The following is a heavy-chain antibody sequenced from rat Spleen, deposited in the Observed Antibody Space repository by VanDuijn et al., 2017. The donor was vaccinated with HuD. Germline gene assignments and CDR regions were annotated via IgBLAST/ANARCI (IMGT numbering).Heavy chain of an antibody. CDR1: GFTFSNYD. Sequence: EVQLVESGGGLVQPGRSLKLSCAASGFTFSNYDMAWVRQAPTKGLEWVATISYNGRGTYYGDSVQGRFTISRDSAESTLSLQMDSLRSEDTATYFCTRHAVTTGVDYFDYWGQGVVVTVSS. J-gene: IGHJ2*01. CDR2: ISYNGRGT. V-gene: IGHV5-7*01. CDR3: TRHAVTTGVDYFDY. D-gene: IGHD1-11*01.